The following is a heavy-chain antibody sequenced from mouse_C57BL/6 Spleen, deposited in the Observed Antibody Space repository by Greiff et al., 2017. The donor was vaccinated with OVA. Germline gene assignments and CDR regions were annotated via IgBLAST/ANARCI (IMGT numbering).Heavy chain of an antibody. V-gene: IGHV1-52*01. CDR3: ARTWNDYPYCDY. CDR1: GYTFTSYW. J-gene: IGHJ2*01. CDR2: IDPPDSET. D-gene: IGHD2-4*01. Sequence: QVQLQQPGAELVRPGSSVKLSCKASGYTFTSYWMHWVKQRPIQGLEWIGNIDPPDSETHYNQKFKDKATLTVDKSSSTAYMQLSSLTSEDSAVYYCARTWNDYPYCDYWGQGTTLTVSS.